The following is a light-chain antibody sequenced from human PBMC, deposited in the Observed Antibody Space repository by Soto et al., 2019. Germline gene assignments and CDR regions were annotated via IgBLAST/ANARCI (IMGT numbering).Light chain of an antibody. J-gene: IGLJ2*01. CDR1: SSDVGGYHY. Sequence: QSALTQPRSVSGSPGQSVTLSCTGTSSDVGGYHYVSWYQHHPGKAPKIIIFDVNQRPSGVPDRFSGSKSGNTASLTISGLQTEDEADYYCCSYAGSDTLVFGGGTKVTVL. CDR2: DVN. V-gene: IGLV2-11*01. CDR3: CSYAGSDTLV.